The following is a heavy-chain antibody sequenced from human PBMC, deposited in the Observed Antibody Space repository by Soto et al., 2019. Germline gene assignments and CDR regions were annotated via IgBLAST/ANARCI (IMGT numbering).Heavy chain of an antibody. V-gene: IGHV4-59*08. CDR3: ARHVSYGSESYYYGMDV. CDR2: IYYSGST. D-gene: IGHD3-10*01. Sequence: SETLSLTCAVYGGSSSGYYWSWIRQPPGRGLEWIGYIYYSGSTNYNPSLKSRVTISVDTSNQFSLKLNSVTVADTAVYYCARHVSYGSESYYYGMDVWGQGTTVTVSS. J-gene: IGHJ6*02. CDR1: GGSSSGYY.